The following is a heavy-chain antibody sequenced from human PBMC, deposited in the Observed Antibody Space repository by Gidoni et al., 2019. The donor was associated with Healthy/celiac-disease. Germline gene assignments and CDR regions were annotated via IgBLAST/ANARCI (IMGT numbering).Heavy chain of an antibody. Sequence: EVQLLESGGGLVQPGGSLRLSCGASGFPFRSYAMSWVRQAPGKGLEWVSAISGSGGSTYYADSVKGRFTISRDNSKNTLYLQMNSLRAEDTAVYYCAKDGYSYGWIHFDYWGQGTLVTVSS. V-gene: IGHV3-23*01. CDR2: ISGSGGST. CDR3: AKDGYSYGWIHFDY. CDR1: GFPFRSYA. J-gene: IGHJ4*02. D-gene: IGHD5-18*01.